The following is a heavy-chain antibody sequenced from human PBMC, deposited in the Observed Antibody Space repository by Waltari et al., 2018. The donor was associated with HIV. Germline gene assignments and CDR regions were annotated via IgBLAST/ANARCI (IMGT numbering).Heavy chain of an antibody. CDR2: TRTDGSTT. J-gene: IGHJ6*02. Sequence: EVQLVESGGGSVQPGGSLRLSCAASGFTFSAYWMQWVRQAPGKGLVWVARTRTDGSTTTYADSWDGRFTISRDNAKNTLYLQMSSLRAEDTAVYYCARDKTDNSVYYFSYYYFYGLDVWGQGTTVTVSS. CDR1: GFTFSAYW. V-gene: IGHV3-74*01. CDR3: ARDKTDNSVYYFSYYYFYGLDV. D-gene: IGHD3-22*01.